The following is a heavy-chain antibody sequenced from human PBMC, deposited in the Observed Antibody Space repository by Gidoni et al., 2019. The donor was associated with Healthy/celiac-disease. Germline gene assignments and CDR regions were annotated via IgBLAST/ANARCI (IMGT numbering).Heavy chain of an antibody. CDR2: IYSGGST. Sequence: EVQLVESGGGLVQPGGSLRLSCAASGFTVSSNYMSWVRQAPGKGREGVSVIYSGGSTYYADSVKGRFTISRDNSKNTLYLQMNSLRAEDTAVYYCARAPQYCSGGSCYHDAFDIWGQGTMVTVSS. D-gene: IGHD2-15*01. CDR1: GFTVSSNY. J-gene: IGHJ3*02. V-gene: IGHV3-66*01. CDR3: ARAPQYCSGGSCYHDAFDI.